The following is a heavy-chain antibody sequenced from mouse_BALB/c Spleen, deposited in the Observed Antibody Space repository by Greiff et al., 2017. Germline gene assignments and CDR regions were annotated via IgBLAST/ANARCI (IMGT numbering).Heavy chain of an antibody. D-gene: IGHD2-3*01. J-gene: IGHJ1*01. CDR2: IWAGGST. Sequence: VQRVESGPGLVAPSQSLSITCTVSGFSLTSYGVHWVRQPPGKGLEWLGVIWAGGSTNYNSALMSRLSISKDNSKSQVFLKMNSLQTDDTAMYYCARGGGWLPSYWYFDVWGAGTTVTVSS. V-gene: IGHV2-9*02. CDR3: ARGGGWLPSYWYFDV. CDR1: GFSLTSYG.